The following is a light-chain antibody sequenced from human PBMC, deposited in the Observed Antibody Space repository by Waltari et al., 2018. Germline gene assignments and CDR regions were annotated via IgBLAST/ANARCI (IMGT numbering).Light chain of an antibody. J-gene: IGLJ1*01. Sequence: SFELTQTPSVSVSPGQTASITCSGDYSGQNTLCWYQQKAGQSPVLVIYQDTKRPSGIPVRFSGSISGNTATLTIRGTQALDEADYNCQAWDSTTGVFGTGTKVTVL. CDR1: YSGQNT. CDR3: QAWDSTTGV. CDR2: QDT. V-gene: IGLV3-1*01.